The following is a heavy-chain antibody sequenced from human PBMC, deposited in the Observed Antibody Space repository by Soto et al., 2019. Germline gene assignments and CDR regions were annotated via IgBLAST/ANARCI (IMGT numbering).Heavy chain of an antibody. D-gene: IGHD3-10*01. CDR2: IFYNGRT. CDR1: GGSISTHY. J-gene: IGHJ4*02. V-gene: IGHV4-59*11. CDR3: TRGGDNSPWYYSL. Sequence: NPSETLSLTCTVSGGSISTHYGTWIRQPPGKGLEWIGYIFYNGRTNYNPSLESRVTMSVDTSKSQLSLKLRSVTAADTAVYYCTRGGDNSPWYYSLWGQGTLVTVSS.